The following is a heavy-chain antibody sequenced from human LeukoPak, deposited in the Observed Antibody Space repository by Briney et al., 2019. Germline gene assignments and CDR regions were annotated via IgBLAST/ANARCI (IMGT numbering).Heavy chain of an antibody. CDR1: GGSFSGYY. V-gene: IGHV4-34*01. CDR2: INHSGST. CDR3: ARGPRDYVWGSYRYFFDY. D-gene: IGHD3-16*02. J-gene: IGHJ4*02. Sequence: PSETLSLTCAVYGGSFSGYYWSWIRQPPGKGLEWIVEINHSGSTNYNPSLKSRVTISVDTSKNQFSLKLSSVTAADTAVYYCARGPRDYVWGSYRYFFDYWGQGTLVTVSS.